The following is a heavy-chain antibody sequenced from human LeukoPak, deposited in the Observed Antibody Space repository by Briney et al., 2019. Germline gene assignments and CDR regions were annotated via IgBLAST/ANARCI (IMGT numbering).Heavy chain of an antibody. V-gene: IGHV3-21*01. Sequence: GGSLRLSCAASGFTFSSYSMNWVRQAPGKGLEWVSSISSSSSYIYYADSVKGRFTISRDNAKSSLYLQMNSLRAEDTAVYYCAREVTGAFDYWGQGTLVTVSS. D-gene: IGHD1-26*01. CDR2: ISSSSSYI. CDR3: AREVTGAFDY. J-gene: IGHJ4*02. CDR1: GFTFSSYS.